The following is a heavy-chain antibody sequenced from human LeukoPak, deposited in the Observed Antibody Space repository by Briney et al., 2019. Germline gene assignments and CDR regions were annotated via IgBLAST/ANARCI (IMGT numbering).Heavy chain of an antibody. CDR1: GGSISSGSYY. Sequence: SQTLSLTCTVSGGSISSGSYYWSWIRQPAGKGPEWIGRIYTSGSTNYNPSLKSRVTISVDTSKNQFSLKLSSVTAADTAVYYCAREAPPPYYYGSGSYLFDYWGQGTLVTVSS. CDR2: IYTSGST. J-gene: IGHJ4*02. D-gene: IGHD3-10*01. V-gene: IGHV4-61*02. CDR3: AREAPPPYYYGSGSYLFDY.